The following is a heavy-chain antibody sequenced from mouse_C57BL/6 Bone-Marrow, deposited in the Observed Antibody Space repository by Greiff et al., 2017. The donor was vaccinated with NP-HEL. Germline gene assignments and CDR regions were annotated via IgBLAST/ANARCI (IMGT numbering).Heavy chain of an antibody. CDR2: IDPENGDT. V-gene: IGHV14-4*01. J-gene: IGHJ1*03. CDR3: TTDRVIYYYGSSYWYFDV. Sequence: EVQLQQSGAELVRPGASVKLSCTASGFNIKDDYMHWVKQRPEQGLEWIGRIDPENGDTEYASKFQGKATITADTSSNTAYLQLSSLTSEDTAVYYCTTDRVIYYYGSSYWYFDVWGTGTTVTVSS. CDR1: GFNIKDDY. D-gene: IGHD1-1*01.